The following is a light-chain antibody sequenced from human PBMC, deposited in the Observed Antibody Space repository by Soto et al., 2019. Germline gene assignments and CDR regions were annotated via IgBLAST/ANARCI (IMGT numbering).Light chain of an antibody. CDR3: QQYHDWPRT. V-gene: IGKV3-15*01. CDR2: GTS. CDR1: QSTSTP. Sequence: SPSTLSLSPGERATLSCRGAGQSTSTPLVWDQQKPGQAPRLLIYGTSTRAAGIPARFSGRGSGTEFTFTISSLQSEDFAVYHCQQYHDWPRTFGQGTKVDIK. J-gene: IGKJ1*01.